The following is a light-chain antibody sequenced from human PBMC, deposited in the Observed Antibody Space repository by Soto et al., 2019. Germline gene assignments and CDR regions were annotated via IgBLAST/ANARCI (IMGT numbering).Light chain of an antibody. CDR2: AAS. V-gene: IGKV1-39*01. CDR1: QSIHRD. J-gene: IGKJ1*01. CDR3: QQSNIIPWT. Sequence: DIQMTQSPSSLSASVGDRVTITCRASQSIHRDLNWYQQKLGKAPKVLIYAASNVQSGVPSRFSGSGFGTDFTLTISSLQPEDLGTYYCQQSNIIPWTFGQGTKVEIK.